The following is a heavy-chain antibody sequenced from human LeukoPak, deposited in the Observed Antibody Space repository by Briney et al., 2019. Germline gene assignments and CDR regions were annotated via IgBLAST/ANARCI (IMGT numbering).Heavy chain of an antibody. CDR1: GFTFSSYW. D-gene: IGHD3-22*01. V-gene: IGHV3-7*01. CDR3: ASEGLYDSSGYKGPFDY. J-gene: IGHJ4*02. CDR2: IKQDGSEM. Sequence: GGSLRLSCAASGFTFSSYWMSWVRQAPGKGLEWVANIKQDGSEMYYVDSVKGRFTISRDNSKNTLYLQMNSLRAEDTAVYYCASEGLYDSSGYKGPFDYWGQGTLVTVSS.